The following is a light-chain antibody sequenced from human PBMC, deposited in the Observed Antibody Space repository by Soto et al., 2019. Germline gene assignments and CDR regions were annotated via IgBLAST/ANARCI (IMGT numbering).Light chain of an antibody. V-gene: IGLV4-69*01. CDR2: LNSDGSH. Sequence: QPVLTQPPSASASLGASVKLTCTLSSGHNSYAIAWHKQQPEKGPRYLMKLNSDGSHSKGDGIPDRFSGSSSGAERYLTISSLQSEDEADYYCQTWSTDIRVFGGGTKLTVL. CDR1: SGHNSYA. J-gene: IGLJ3*02. CDR3: QTWSTDIRV.